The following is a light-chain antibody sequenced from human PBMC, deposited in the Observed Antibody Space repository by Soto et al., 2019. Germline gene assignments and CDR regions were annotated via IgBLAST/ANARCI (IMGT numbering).Light chain of an antibody. CDR3: QQSYTTLFT. V-gene: IGKV1-9*01. CDR2: ASS. Sequence: IQLTQSPSSLSASVGDRVTATCRASQGIGTYLVWYQQKSGKAPTVLIYASSTLQTGVPSRFSGSGSGTDCSLTISSLHPEDLATYYCQQSYTTLFTLGPGTKVDIK. J-gene: IGKJ3*01. CDR1: QGIGTY.